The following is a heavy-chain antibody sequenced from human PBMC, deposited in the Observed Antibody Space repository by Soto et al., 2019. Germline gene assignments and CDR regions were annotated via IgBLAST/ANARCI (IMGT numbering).Heavy chain of an antibody. J-gene: IGHJ4*02. Sequence: QVHLVQSGAEVKKPGASVKVSCKGSGYTFTSYGITWVRQAPGQGLEWMGWISAHNGNTNYAQKLQGRVTVTRDTSTSTPYMELRSLRSDDTAVYYGARGRYGDYWGQGALVTVSS. CDR1: GYTFTSYG. V-gene: IGHV1-18*01. CDR2: ISAHNGNT. D-gene: IGHD1-1*01. CDR3: ARGRYGDY.